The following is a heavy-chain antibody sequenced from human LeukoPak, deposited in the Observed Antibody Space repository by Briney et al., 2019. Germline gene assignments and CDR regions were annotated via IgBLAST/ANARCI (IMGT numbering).Heavy chain of an antibody. D-gene: IGHD6-13*01. Sequence: PGGSLRLSCAASGFTFSSYWMSWVRQAPGKGLEWVANIKQDGSEKHYVDSVKGRFTISRDNAKNSLFLQMNSLRAEDTAVYYCARGSHPGYSNIWGQGTLVTVSS. V-gene: IGHV3-7*03. J-gene: IGHJ4*02. CDR2: IKQDGSEK. CDR1: GFTFSSYW. CDR3: ARGSHPGYSNI.